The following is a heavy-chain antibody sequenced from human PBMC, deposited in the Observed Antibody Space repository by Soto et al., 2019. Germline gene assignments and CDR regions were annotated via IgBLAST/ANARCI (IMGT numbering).Heavy chain of an antibody. J-gene: IGHJ6*02. CDR1: GFTFGDYA. D-gene: IGHD3-10*01. CDR3: TRGGVYYYYYGMDV. CDR2: IRSKAYGGTT. Sequence: PGGSLRLSCTASGFTFGDYAMSWVRQAPGKGLEWVGFIRSKAYGGTTEYAASVKGRFTISRGDSKSIAYLQMNSLKTEDTAVYYCTRGGVYYYYYGMDVWGQGTTVTVSS. V-gene: IGHV3-49*04.